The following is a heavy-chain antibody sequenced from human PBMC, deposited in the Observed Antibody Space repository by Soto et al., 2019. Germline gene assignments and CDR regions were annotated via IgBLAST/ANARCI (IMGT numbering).Heavy chain of an antibody. CDR3: AKGGAAAGSFPLLFGWFDP. CDR2: ISYDGSNK. V-gene: IGHV3-30*18. J-gene: IGHJ5*02. CDR1: GFTFSSYG. D-gene: IGHD6-13*01. Sequence: PGGSLRLSCAASGFTFSSYGMHWVRQAPGKGLERVAVISYDGSNKYYADSAKGRFTISRDNSKNTLYLQINSMRAEATVVYHCAKGGAAAGSFPLLFGWFDPWGQGTLVTVSS.